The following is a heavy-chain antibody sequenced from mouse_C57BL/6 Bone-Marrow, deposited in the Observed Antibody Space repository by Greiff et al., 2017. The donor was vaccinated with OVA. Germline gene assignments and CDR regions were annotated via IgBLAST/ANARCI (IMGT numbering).Heavy chain of an antibody. CDR1: GYTFTSYW. J-gene: IGHJ2*01. D-gene: IGHD3-2*01. Sequence: QVQLKQPGAELVKPGASVKLSCKASGYTFTSYWMQWVKQRPGQGLEWIGEIDPSDSYTNYNQKFKGKATLTVDTSSSTAYMQLSSLTSEDSAVYYCARTAFFDYWGQGTTLTVSS. CDR3: ARTAFFDY. CDR2: IDPSDSYT. V-gene: IGHV1-50*01.